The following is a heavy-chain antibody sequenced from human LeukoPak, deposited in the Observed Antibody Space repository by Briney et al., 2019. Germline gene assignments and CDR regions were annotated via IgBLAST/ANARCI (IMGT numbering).Heavy chain of an antibody. Sequence: ATVKVSCKASGGTFSSYAISWVRQAPGQGLEWMGGIIPIFGTANYAQKFQGRVTITADKSTSTAYMELSSLRSEDTAVYYCARYRTGASYWYFDLWGRGTLVTVSS. CDR2: IIPIFGTA. D-gene: IGHD1-1*01. V-gene: IGHV1-69*06. CDR1: GGTFSSYA. CDR3: ARYRTGASYWYFDL. J-gene: IGHJ2*01.